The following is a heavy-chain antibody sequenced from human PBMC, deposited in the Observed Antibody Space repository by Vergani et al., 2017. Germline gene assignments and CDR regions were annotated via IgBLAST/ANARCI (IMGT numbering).Heavy chain of an antibody. Sequence: EVHLVESGGGLVQPGRSLRLSCSGSGFTLGDYAVTWVRQAPGKGLEWVAFIWSKPYGGTTEYAASVKGRFTISRDDSKAIAYLQMNSLKTEDTAVYYCTTGFPGSSWSTYWGQGTLVTVSS. V-gene: IGHV3-49*04. J-gene: IGHJ4*01. D-gene: IGHD6-13*01. CDR2: IWSKPYGGTT. CDR3: TTGFPGSSWSTY. CDR1: GFTLGDYA.